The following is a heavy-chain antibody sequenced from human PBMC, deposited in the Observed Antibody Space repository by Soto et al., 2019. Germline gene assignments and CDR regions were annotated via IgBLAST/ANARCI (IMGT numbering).Heavy chain of an antibody. CDR1: GYTFTSYG. Sequence: QVQLVQSGAEMKKPGASVKVSCKASGYTFTSYGVCWVRQAPGQGLEWMGWISAYNGHTNYAQKLQGRVTMTTDTSTSTVYMELRSLRSDDTAVYYCARDRGSYALDYWGQGTLVTVSS. CDR3: ARDRGSYALDY. J-gene: IGHJ4*02. CDR2: ISAYNGHT. V-gene: IGHV1-18*01. D-gene: IGHD1-26*01.